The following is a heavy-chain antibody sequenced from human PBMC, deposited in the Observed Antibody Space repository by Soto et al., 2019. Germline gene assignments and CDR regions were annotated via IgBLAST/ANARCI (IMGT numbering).Heavy chain of an antibody. CDR2: ISYDGSNK. V-gene: IGHV3-30-3*01. CDR1: GFTFSSYA. D-gene: IGHD5-18*01. CDR3: ARDLAEKKLWLALDY. J-gene: IGHJ4*02. Sequence: QVQLVESGGGVVQPGRSLRLSCAAPGFTFSSYAMHWVRQAPGKGLEWVAVISYDGSNKYYADSVKGRFTISRDNSKNTLYLQMNSLRAEDTAVYYCARDLAEKKLWLALDYWGQGTLVTVSS.